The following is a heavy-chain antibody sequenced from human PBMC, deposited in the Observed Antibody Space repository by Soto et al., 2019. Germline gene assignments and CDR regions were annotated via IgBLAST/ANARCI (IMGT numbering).Heavy chain of an antibody. D-gene: IGHD2-2*02. J-gene: IGHJ6*02. CDR2: IIPIFGTA. V-gene: IGHV1-69*13. CDR1: GGTFSSYA. CDR3: ARGESCSSTSCYRDYYYGMDV. Sequence: GASVKVSCKASGGTFSSYAISWVRQAPGQGLEWMGGIIPIFGTANYAQKFQGRVTITADESTSTAYMELSSLRSEDTAVYYCARGESCSSTSCYRDYYYGMDVWGQGTTVTVSS.